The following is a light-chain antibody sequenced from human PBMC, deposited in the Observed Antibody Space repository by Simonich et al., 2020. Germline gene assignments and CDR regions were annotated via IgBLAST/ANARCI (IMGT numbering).Light chain of an antibody. V-gene: IGKV1-39*01. CDR3: QQSYSTPRT. CDR1: QSISSY. J-gene: IGKJ1*01. CDR2: AAS. Sequence: DIQMTKSPSSLSASVGDRVTITCRASQSISSYLNWYQQKPGKAPKLLIYAASSFQSGVPSRFSGSGYGTDFTLTISSLQPEDFATYYCQQSYSTPRTFGQGTKVEIK.